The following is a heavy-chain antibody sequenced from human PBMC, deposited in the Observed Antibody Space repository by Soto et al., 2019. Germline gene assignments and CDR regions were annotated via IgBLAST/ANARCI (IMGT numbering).Heavy chain of an antibody. Sequence: GGSRRLSCAASGFTFSSYWMHWVRQAPGKGLVWVSRINSDGSSTSYADSVKGRFTISRDNAKNTLYLQMNSLRAEDTAVYYCARPPLWFGELPWFDPWGQGTLVTVSS. D-gene: IGHD3-10*01. CDR1: GFTFSSYW. CDR2: INSDGSST. V-gene: IGHV3-74*01. J-gene: IGHJ5*02. CDR3: ARPPLWFGELPWFDP.